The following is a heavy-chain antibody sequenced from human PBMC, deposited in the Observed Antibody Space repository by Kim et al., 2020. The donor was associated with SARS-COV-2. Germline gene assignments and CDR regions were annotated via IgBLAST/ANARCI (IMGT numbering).Heavy chain of an antibody. CDR3: AKAGQRLVWGYFDY. Sequence: GGSLRLSCTASGFTFSSYAMTWVRQAPGKGLEWVSGISDRGGRTYYADSVKGRFTISRDNSKNTLYLQISTLSAEDTALYYCAKAGQRLVWGYFDYWGQGTLVTVSS. CDR1: GFTFSSYA. D-gene: IGHD6-13*01. CDR2: ISDRGGRT. J-gene: IGHJ4*02. V-gene: IGHV3-23*01.